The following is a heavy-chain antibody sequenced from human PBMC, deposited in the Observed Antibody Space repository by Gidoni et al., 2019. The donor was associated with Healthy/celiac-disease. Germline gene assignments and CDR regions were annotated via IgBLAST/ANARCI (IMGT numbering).Heavy chain of an antibody. Sequence: EVQLVESGGGLVKPGGSLRLSCAASGFPFSSYSMNWVRQAPGKGLEWVSSISSSSSYIYYADSVKGRFTISRDNAKNSLYLQMNSLRAEDTAVYYCARDSSGYYQRVYYFDYWGQGTLVTVSS. CDR2: ISSSSSYI. CDR1: GFPFSSYS. D-gene: IGHD3-22*01. CDR3: ARDSSGYYQRVYYFDY. V-gene: IGHV3-21*01. J-gene: IGHJ4*02.